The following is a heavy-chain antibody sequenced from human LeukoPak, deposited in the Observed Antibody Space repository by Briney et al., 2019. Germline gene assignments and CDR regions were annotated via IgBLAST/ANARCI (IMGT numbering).Heavy chain of an antibody. Sequence: SETLSLTCAVYGGSFSGYYWSWLRQPPAKGPEWMGEINHSGSTNYNPSLKSRVTISVDTSKNQFSLKLSSVTAADTAVYYCARGRSSSWYGGVYFDYWGQGTLVTVSS. D-gene: IGHD6-13*01. CDR2: INHSGST. CDR3: ARGRSSSWYGGVYFDY. V-gene: IGHV4-34*01. CDR1: GGSFSGYY. J-gene: IGHJ4*02.